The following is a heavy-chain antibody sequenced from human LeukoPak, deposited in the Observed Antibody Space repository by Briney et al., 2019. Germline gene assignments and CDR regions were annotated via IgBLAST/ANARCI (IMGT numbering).Heavy chain of an antibody. V-gene: IGHV1-46*01. D-gene: IGHD5-18*01. CDR2: INPSGNST. CDR3: ARANGYSYGFTDY. Sequence: GASVKVSCKASGYTFSSYYMHWVRQAPGQGLEWMGLINPSGNSTSYAQKFQGRVTMTRDTSTSTVYVELSSLTSEDTAVYYCARANGYSYGFTDYWGQGTLVTVSS. J-gene: IGHJ4*02. CDR1: GYTFSSYY.